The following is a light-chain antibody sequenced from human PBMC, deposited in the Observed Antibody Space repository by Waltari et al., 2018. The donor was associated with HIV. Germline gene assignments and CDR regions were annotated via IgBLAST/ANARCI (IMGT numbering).Light chain of an antibody. CDR2: QDS. J-gene: IGLJ2*01. V-gene: IGLV3-1*01. CDR3: QAWDSSTVV. CDR1: KLGDKY. Sequence: SYELTQPPSVSVSPGQTASITCSGAKLGDKYACWYQQKPGQSPVVVIYQDSKRPSGIPERFSGSNSGNTATLTISGTQAVDEADYYCQAWDSSTVVFGGGTKLTVL.